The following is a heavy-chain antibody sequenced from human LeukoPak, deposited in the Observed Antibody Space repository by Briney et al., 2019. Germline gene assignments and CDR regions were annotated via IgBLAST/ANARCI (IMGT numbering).Heavy chain of an antibody. D-gene: IGHD5-12*01. V-gene: IGHV1-69*05. Sequence: SVKVPCKASGGTFSSYAISWVRQAPGQGLEWMGGIIPRFGTEDYAQKFQGRVTITTDDSTTTAYMELNSLRSEDTGVYYCARGVVATRGYYYMDVWGKGTTVTVSS. CDR2: IIPRFGTE. CDR3: ARGVVATRGYYYMDV. J-gene: IGHJ6*03. CDR1: GGTFSSYA.